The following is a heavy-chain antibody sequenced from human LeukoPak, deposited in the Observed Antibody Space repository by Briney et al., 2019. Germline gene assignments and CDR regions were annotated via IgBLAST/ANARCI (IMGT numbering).Heavy chain of an antibody. D-gene: IGHD2-15*01. CDR2: KSFDGNTE. Sequence: GGSLRLSCAAPGFTFDNYGIHWVRQAPGKGLEWVAVKSFDGNTEFYADSVKGRFTISRDNSKNTLYLQMNSLRAEDTAVYYCAKAVLRYYYFDYWGQGTLVTVSS. CDR1: GFTFDNYG. CDR3: AKAVLRYYYFDY. V-gene: IGHV3-30*18. J-gene: IGHJ4*02.